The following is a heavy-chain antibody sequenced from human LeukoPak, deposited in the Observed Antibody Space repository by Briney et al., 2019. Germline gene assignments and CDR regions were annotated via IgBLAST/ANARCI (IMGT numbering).Heavy chain of an antibody. CDR2: IKSKTDGGTT. Sequence: GGSLRLSCAASGFTFSNAWMSWVRQAPGKGLEWVGRIKSKTDGGTTDYAAPVKGRFTISRDDSKNTLYLQMNSLKTEDTAVYYCTTDPGYCSGGSCYGGAFDIWGQGTMVTVSS. J-gene: IGHJ3*02. CDR3: TTDPGYCSGGSCYGGAFDI. V-gene: IGHV3-15*01. D-gene: IGHD2-15*01. CDR1: GFTFSNAW.